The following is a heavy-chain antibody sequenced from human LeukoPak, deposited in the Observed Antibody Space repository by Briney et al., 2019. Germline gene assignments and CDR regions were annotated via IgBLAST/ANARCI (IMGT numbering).Heavy chain of an antibody. Sequence: ASVKVSCKASGYTFTGYYMHWVRQAPGQGLEWMGWMNPNSGNTGYAQKFQGRVTMTRNTSISTAYMELSSLRSEDTAVYYCARAPRWVRGVTEYKFDPWGQGTLVTVSS. CDR1: GYTFTGYY. V-gene: IGHV1-8*02. CDR2: MNPNSGNT. CDR3: ARAPRWVRGVTEYKFDP. D-gene: IGHD3-10*01. J-gene: IGHJ5*02.